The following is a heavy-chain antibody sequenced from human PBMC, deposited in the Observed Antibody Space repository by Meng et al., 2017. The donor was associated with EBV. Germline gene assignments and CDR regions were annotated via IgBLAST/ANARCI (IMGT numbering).Heavy chain of an antibody. D-gene: IGHD6-13*01. CDR1: GGPFSSYA. V-gene: IGHV1-69*06. CDR3: ARAEIAAAGRLDY. CDR2: IIPIFGTA. Sequence: QVQLVECWAEVNKPGSLVKVSCKASGGPFSSYAISWVRQATGQGLEWMGGIIPIFGTANYAQKFQGRVTITAEKSTSTAYMELSSMRSEDTAVYYCARAEIAAAGRLDYWGQGTLVTVSS. J-gene: IGHJ4*02.